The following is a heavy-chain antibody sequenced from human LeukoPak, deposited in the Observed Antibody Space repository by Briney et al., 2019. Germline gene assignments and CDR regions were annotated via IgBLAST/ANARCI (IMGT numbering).Heavy chain of an antibody. CDR2: IYYSGST. CDR3: AREGGGGISGFDY. J-gene: IGHJ4*02. D-gene: IGHD3-16*01. Sequence: SSETLSLTCTVSGGSISSYYWSWIRQPPGKGLGWIGYIYYSGSTNYNPSLKSRVTISVDTSKNQFSLKLSSVTAADTAVYYCAREGGGGISGFDYWGQGTLVTVSS. V-gene: IGHV4-59*01. CDR1: GGSISSYY.